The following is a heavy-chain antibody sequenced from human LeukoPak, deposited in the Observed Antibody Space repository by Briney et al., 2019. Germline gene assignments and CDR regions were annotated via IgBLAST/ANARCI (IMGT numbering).Heavy chain of an antibody. CDR2: IWYDGSNK. CDR1: GFTFSSYG. V-gene: IGHV3-33*01. J-gene: IGHJ4*02. CDR3: ARDRGGWTLGYYFDY. D-gene: IGHD6-19*01. Sequence: PGRSLRLSCAASGFTFSSYGMHWVRQAPGKGLEWVAVIWYDGSNKYYADSVKGRFTISRDNSKNTLYLQMSSLRAEDTAVYYCARDRGGWTLGYYFDYWGQGTLVTVSS.